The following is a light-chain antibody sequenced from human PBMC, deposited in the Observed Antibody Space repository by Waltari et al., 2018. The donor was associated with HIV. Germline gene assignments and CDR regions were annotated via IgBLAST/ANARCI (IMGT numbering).Light chain of an antibody. CDR2: EVT. V-gene: IGLV2-23*02. Sequence: QSALTQPTSVSGSPGQSITISCTGPFRHVGSYNLVSWYQQHPGEAPKLMIYEVTKRPSGISSRFSGSKSGNTASLTISGLQAEDEANYYGCSYAGSRIHVIFGGGTKLTVL. CDR1: FRHVGSYNL. CDR3: CSYAGSRIHVI. J-gene: IGLJ2*01.